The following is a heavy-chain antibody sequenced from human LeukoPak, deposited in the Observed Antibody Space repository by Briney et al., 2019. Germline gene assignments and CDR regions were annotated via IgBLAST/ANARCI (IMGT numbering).Heavy chain of an antibody. CDR3: ARAPGPPMLVVAKTRLDY. CDR2: IYHSGST. D-gene: IGHD3-22*01. CDR1: GASFSGYY. Sequence: PSETLSLTCAVSGASFSGYYWSWIRQPPGKGLEWIGEIYHSGSTNNTPSLKSQATISVARSKNPCSLKLSSVTAGDTAVYYWARAPGPPMLVVAKTRLDYSGEGTLVTVSS. J-gene: IGHJ4*02. V-gene: IGHV4-34*04.